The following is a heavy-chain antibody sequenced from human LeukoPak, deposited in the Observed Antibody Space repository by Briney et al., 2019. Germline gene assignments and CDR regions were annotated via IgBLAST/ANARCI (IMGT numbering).Heavy chain of an antibody. CDR1: GFTVSSNS. Sequence: GGSLRLSCTVSGFTVSSNSMSWVRQAPGKGLEWVSFIYSDNTHYSDSVKGRFTISRDNSKNSLYLQMNSLRAEDTAVYYCARDNGYCSSTSCYEADAFDIWGQGTMVTVSS. V-gene: IGHV3-53*01. CDR3: ARDNGYCSSTSCYEADAFDI. J-gene: IGHJ3*02. CDR2: IYSDNT. D-gene: IGHD2-2*01.